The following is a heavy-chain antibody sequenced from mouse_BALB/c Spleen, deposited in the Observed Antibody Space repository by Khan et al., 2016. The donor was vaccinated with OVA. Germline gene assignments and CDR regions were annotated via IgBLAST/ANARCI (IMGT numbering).Heavy chain of an antibody. J-gene: IGHJ3*01. CDR3: AKGDYGYGKIAY. V-gene: IGHV2-5*01. Sequence: QVQLKESGPGLVQPSQSLSITCTASGFSLTSYGVHWVRQSPGKGLEWLGVIWRGGNTDYNAAFMSRLSITKDNSKSQVFFKMNSLQADDTAIYYCAKGDYGYGKIAYWGQGTLVTVSA. D-gene: IGHD2-14*01. CDR1: GFSLTSYG. CDR2: IWRGGNT.